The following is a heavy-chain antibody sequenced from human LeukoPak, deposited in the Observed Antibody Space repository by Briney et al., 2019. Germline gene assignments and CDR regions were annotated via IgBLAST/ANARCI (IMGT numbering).Heavy chain of an antibody. CDR1: GYTFTSYY. CDR2: INPSGGST. CDR3: ARGLVDTDG. V-gene: IGHV1-46*01. J-gene: IGHJ4*02. D-gene: IGHD5-18*01. Sequence: GASVKVSCKASGYTFTSYYMHWVRQAPGQGLEWMGIINPSGGSTSYAQKFQGRVTMTRDTSISTAYMELSRLRSDDTAVYYCARGLVDTDGWGQGTLVTVSS.